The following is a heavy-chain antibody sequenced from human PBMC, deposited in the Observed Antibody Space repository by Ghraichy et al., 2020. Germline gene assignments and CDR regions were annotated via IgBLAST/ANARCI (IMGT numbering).Heavy chain of an antibody. CDR1: GFTFDDYA. J-gene: IGHJ4*02. Sequence: SLNISCAASGFTFDDYAMHWVRQAPGKGLEWVSGISWNSGSIGYADSVKGRFTISRDNAKNSLYLQMNSLRAEDTALYYCAKDGIAAAGSYYFDYWGQGTLVTVSS. D-gene: IGHD6-13*01. CDR3: AKDGIAAAGSYYFDY. CDR2: ISWNSGSI. V-gene: IGHV3-9*01.